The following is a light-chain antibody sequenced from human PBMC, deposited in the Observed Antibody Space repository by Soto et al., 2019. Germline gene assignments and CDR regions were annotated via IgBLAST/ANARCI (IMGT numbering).Light chain of an antibody. J-gene: IGKJ1*01. V-gene: IGKV3-20*01. CDR1: QTITSNY. Sequence: EIVLTQSPGTLSLSPGERATLSCRASQTITSNYLAWYQQKPGQAPRLLIFGASKKATGIPDRFSGSGSGTDFTLTISRLEPEDFEVYYCHQYGTSLWTFGQGTKVDIK. CDR2: GAS. CDR3: HQYGTSLWT.